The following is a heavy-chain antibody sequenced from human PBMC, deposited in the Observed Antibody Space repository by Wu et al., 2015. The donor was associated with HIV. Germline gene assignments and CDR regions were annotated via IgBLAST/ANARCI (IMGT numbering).Heavy chain of an antibody. D-gene: IGHD2-2*01. J-gene: IGHJ5*02. CDR3: ARRSRLGYCSGTSCYGWFDP. CDR1: GGIFSNYD. CDR2: MNPNSGNT. V-gene: IGHV1-8*02. Sequence: QVQLVQSGAEVKKPGSSVKVSCKASGGIFSNYDINWVRQTPGQGLEWMGWMNPNSGNTGYAQKFQGRVTMTRNTSISTAYMELSSLRSEDTAVYYCARRSRLGYCSGTSCYGWFDPWGQGTLVTVSS.